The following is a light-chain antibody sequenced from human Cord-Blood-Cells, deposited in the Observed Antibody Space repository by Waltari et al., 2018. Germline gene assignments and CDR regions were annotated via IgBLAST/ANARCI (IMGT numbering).Light chain of an antibody. J-gene: IGLJ3*02. V-gene: IGLV2-14*03. CDR1: SSAVGGYNY. CDR3: SSYTSSSTWV. CDR2: DVS. Sequence: QSALTQPASVSGSPVQSITISCTGTSSAVGGYNYVSWYQQHPGKAPKLMIYDVSNRPSGFSNRFSGSKSGTTSSLTISGLQAEDEADYYCSSYTSSSTWVFGGGTKLTVL.